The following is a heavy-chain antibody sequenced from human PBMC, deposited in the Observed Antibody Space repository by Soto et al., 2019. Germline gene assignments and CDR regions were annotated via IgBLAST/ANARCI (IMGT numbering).Heavy chain of an antibody. CDR1: GDSITKNY. Sequence: QVQLQESGPGLVKPSETLSLNCTVSGDSITKNYWIWIRQPAGKGLEWIGHIASSGSTNYNPSLKGRVTMSIDTSKNQFSLKVTSVTAADPAVYYCVRGLGGHDQVFAHWGQGALVTVSS. CDR2: IASSGST. J-gene: IGHJ4*02. D-gene: IGHD3-16*01. V-gene: IGHV4-4*07. CDR3: VRGLGGHDQVFAH.